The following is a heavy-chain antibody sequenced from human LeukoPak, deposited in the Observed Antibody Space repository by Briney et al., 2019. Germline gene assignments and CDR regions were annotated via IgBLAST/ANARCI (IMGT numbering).Heavy chain of an antibody. Sequence: GGSLRLSCAASGFTFSSYGMHWVRQAPGKGLEWVAFIRYDGSNKYYADSVKGRFTISRENAKNSLYLQMNSLRAGDTAVYYCARGRDSSSPYGMDVWGQGTTVTVSS. V-gene: IGHV3-30*02. CDR3: ARGRDSSSPYGMDV. CDR2: IRYDGSNK. CDR1: GFTFSSYG. J-gene: IGHJ6*02. D-gene: IGHD6-13*01.